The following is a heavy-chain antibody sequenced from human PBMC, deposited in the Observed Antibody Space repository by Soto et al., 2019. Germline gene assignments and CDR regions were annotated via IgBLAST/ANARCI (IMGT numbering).Heavy chain of an antibody. CDR3: ARAATGISPSAD. Sequence: QVQLVQSGPEGKNPGASVRVSCVASGYAFTSYGVNWGRQAPGQGLEWMGWIAPHSGRTTYLPKFQGRVTMTADVSTNTAYIEVRSLKSDDTGTYFCARAATGISPSADWGAGTLVTVSS. CDR2: IAPHSGRT. V-gene: IGHV1-18*04. CDR1: GYAFTSYG. J-gene: IGHJ4*02. D-gene: IGHD3-10*01.